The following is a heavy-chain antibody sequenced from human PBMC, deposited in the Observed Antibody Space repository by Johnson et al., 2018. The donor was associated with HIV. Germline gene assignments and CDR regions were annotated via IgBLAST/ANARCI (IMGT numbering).Heavy chain of an antibody. CDR1: GFTFSSYA. D-gene: IGHD6-13*01. J-gene: IGHJ3*02. CDR2: ISYDGSNK. CDR3: ARDQEAAAGQDDAFDI. V-gene: IGHV3-30*04. Sequence: QVHLVESGGGVVQPGRSLRLSCAASGFTFSSYAMHWVRQAPGKGLEWVAVISYDGSNKYYADSVKGRFTISRDNSKNTLYLQINSLRAEDTAVYYCARDQEAAAGQDDAFDIWGQGTMVTVSS.